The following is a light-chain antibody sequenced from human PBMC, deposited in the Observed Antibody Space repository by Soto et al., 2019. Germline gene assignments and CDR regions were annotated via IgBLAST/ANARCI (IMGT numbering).Light chain of an antibody. CDR2: WAS. J-gene: IGKJ4*01. V-gene: IGKV4-1*01. CDR3: QQYCSTPLT. CDR1: QSVLYSSNNKNY. Sequence: DIVMTHSPDSLAVSLGESTTINCKSNQSVLYSSNNKNYLAWYQQKPGQPPKLLIYWASTRESGVPDRFSGSGSGTDFTLTISSLQAEDVALYYCQQYCSTPLTFGGGTKVDIK.